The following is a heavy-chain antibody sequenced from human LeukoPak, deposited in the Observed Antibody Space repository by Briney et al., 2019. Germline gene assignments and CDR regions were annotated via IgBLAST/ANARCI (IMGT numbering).Heavy chain of an antibody. V-gene: IGHV5-10-1*01. D-gene: IGHD3-9*01. CDR2: IDPSDSYT. Sequence: GESLKISCKGSGYSFTSYWISWVRQLPGKGLEWMGRIDPSDSYTNYSPSFQGHVTISADKSISTAYLQWSSLKASDTAMYYCARHPPPTYYDILTSYYSYNWFDPWGQGTLVTVSS. J-gene: IGHJ5*02. CDR3: ARHPPPTYYDILTSYYSYNWFDP. CDR1: GYSFTSYW.